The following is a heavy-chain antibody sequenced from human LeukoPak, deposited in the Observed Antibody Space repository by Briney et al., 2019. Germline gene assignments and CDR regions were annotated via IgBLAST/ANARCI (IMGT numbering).Heavy chain of an antibody. D-gene: IGHD2-2*01. CDR1: GFTFSDYY. V-gene: IGHV3-23*01. CDR2: ISGSGGST. CDR3: AKDTASLFDY. Sequence: GGSLRLSCAASGFTFSDYYMSWIRQAPGKGLEWVSAISGSGGSTYYADSVKGRFTISRDNSKNTLYLQMNSLRAEDTAVYYCAKDTASLFDYWGQGTLVTVSS. J-gene: IGHJ4*02.